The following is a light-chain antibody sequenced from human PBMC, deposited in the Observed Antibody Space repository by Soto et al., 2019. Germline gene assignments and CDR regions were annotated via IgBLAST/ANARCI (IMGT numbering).Light chain of an antibody. Sequence: DIQMTQSPSSVSASVGDRFTITCRASQGISSWLVWYQQKPGKAPKLLIYAASRLQSGVPSRFSGSGSGTVFTLTISSLPPEDFATYSCQQANSFPPTFGQGTKLEIK. J-gene: IGKJ2*01. CDR2: AAS. V-gene: IGKV1-12*01. CDR3: QQANSFPPT. CDR1: QGISSW.